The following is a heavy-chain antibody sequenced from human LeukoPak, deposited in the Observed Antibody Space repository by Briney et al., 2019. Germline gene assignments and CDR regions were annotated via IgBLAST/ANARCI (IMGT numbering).Heavy chain of an antibody. CDR3: ARATYDSSGYYVPLFDY. J-gene: IGHJ4*02. D-gene: IGHD3-22*01. CDR1: GGTFSSYA. Sequence: ASVTVSCKASGGTFSSYAISWVRQAPGQGLEWMGGIIPIFGTANDAQKFQGRVTITADESTSTAYMELSSLRSEDTAVYYCARATYDSSGYYVPLFDYWGQGTLVTVSS. V-gene: IGHV1-69*13. CDR2: IIPIFGTA.